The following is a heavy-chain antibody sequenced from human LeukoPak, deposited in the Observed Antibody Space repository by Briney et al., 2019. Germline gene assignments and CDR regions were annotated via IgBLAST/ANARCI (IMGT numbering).Heavy chain of an antibody. J-gene: IGHJ4*02. CDR1: GGSISGFY. CDR2: LYDSGGP. D-gene: IGHD2/OR15-2a*01. CDR3: ARGKNIGGSDFDF. V-gene: IGHV4-59*01. Sequence: SETLSLTCSVSGGSISGFYWSWIRQPPGKGLEWIGYLYDSGGPTYNPCLKSRVAISVDTSKSQLSLKLTSLTAADTAVYFCARGKNIGGSDFDFWGQGTLVTVSS.